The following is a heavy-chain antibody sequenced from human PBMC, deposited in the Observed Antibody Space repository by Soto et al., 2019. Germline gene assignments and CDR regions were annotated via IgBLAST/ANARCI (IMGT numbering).Heavy chain of an antibody. D-gene: IGHD3-22*01. J-gene: IGHJ3*02. CDR3: ARTYDGSGPNSGGYGFDI. Sequence: QVQLQESGPGLVKPSETLSLSCSVSGGSISSYYWSWIRQPPGKGLEWIAYIYYSGSTSYNPSLMSRVSIPLATSKNQLSLKLSSVTAADTAVYYCARTYDGSGPNSGGYGFDIWCQGTMVTVSS. CDR2: IYYSGST. V-gene: IGHV4-59*01. CDR1: GGSISSYY.